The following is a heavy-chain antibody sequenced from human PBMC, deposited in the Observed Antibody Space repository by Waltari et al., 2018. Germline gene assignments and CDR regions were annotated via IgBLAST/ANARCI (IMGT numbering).Heavy chain of an antibody. CDR2: NYYTGST. J-gene: IGHJ4*02. D-gene: IGHD6-25*01. CDR1: GGSIGSRVYY. CDR3: ARELATGYDY. Sequence: QVQLQESGPGLVKPSQTLSLTCTVSGGSIGSRVYYWTWIRQPPGKGLEWIGYNYYTGSTYYNPSLKSRVTISVDTSKNQFSLKLSSVTAADTAVYYCARELATGYDYWGQGTLVTVSS. V-gene: IGHV4-30-4*08.